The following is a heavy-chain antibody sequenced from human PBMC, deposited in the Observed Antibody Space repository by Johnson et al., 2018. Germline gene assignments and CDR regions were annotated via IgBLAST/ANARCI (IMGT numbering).Heavy chain of an antibody. CDR1: GGSFSGSY. Sequence: QVQLQQWGAGLLKPSEILSLTCAVYGGSFSGSYWSWIRQPPGQGLEWIGEITHRGSTNYTPSLKSRVTISVDTSTNQFSLKLSDVTAADTEVYYCARGGMARKDVWGQGTTVTVSS. D-gene: IGHD5-24*01. CDR3: ARGGMARKDV. CDR2: ITHRGST. J-gene: IGHJ6*02. V-gene: IGHV4-34*01.